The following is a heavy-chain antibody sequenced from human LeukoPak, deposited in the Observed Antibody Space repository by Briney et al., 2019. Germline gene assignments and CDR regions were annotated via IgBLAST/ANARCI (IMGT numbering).Heavy chain of an antibody. V-gene: IGHV3-21*01. CDR3: ARDRTTGIAVAGTASDY. CDR2: ISSSSSYI. D-gene: IGHD6-19*01. J-gene: IGHJ4*02. CDR1: GCTFSSYS. Sequence: NPGGSLRLSCAASGCTFSSYSMNWVRQAPGKGLEWVSSISSSSSYIYYTDSVKGRFTISRDNAKNSLYLQMNSLRAEDTAVYYCARDRTTGIAVAGTASDYWGQGTLVTVSS.